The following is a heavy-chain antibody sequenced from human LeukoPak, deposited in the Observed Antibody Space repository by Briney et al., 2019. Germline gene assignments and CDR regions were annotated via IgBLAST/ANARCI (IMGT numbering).Heavy chain of an antibody. Sequence: KASETLSPTCTVSDVSGSSTSYYWGWIRQPPGKGLEWIGAISYSGTTYYNPSLTSRVTISADTSKNQFSLRLSSMTAADTAVYYCARRTAAGGEDYWAQGTLVTVSS. D-gene: IGHD6-25*01. J-gene: IGHJ4*02. CDR1: DVSGSSTSYY. V-gene: IGHV4-39*01. CDR2: ISYSGTT. CDR3: ARRTAAGGEDY.